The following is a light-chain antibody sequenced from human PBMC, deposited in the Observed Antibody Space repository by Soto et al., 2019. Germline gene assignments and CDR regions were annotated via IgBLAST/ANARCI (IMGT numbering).Light chain of an antibody. CDR3: CSYAGRYTYV. CDR1: SSDVGGYNY. CDR2: DVS. Sequence: QSVLTQHRSVSGYPGQSVTISCTGASSDVGGYNYVSWYQQHPGKAPKVMIYDVSKRPSGAPDRFSGSKSGNTASLTISGLQTEDEADYYCCSYAGRYTYVFGTGTKRTVL. J-gene: IGLJ1*01. V-gene: IGLV2-11*01.